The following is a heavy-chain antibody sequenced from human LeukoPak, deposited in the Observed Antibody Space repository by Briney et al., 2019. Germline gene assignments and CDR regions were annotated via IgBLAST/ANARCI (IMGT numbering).Heavy chain of an antibody. V-gene: IGHV3-23*01. CDR3: AKDYGPKQLVFFDS. Sequence: GGSLRLSCGASGLTVSSYAMSWVRQAPGKGLEWVSGISENGGTTFYADSVKGRFTITRDNSKNTLYVQMNSLRGEDTAVYYCAKDYGPKQLVFFDSWGQGTLVTVSS. CDR2: ISENGGTT. D-gene: IGHD6-13*01. J-gene: IGHJ4*02. CDR1: GLTVSSYA.